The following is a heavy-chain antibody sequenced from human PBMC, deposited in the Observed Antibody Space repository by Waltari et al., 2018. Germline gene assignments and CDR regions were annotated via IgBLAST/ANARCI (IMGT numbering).Heavy chain of an antibody. Sequence: QVQLVQSGAEVKKPGASVKVSCKVSGYTLTELSMHWVRQAPGKGLEWMGGVDPEDGETIYAQKFQGWVTMTRDTSISTAYMELSRLRSDDTAVYYCAIAAAGYYYGMDVWGQGTTVTVSS. CDR1: GYTLTELS. CDR2: VDPEDGET. V-gene: IGHV1-24*01. CDR3: AIAAAGYYYGMDV. D-gene: IGHD6-13*01. J-gene: IGHJ6*02.